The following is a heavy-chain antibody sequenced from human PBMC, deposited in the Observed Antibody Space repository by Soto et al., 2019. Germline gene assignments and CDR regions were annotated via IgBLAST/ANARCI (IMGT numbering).Heavy chain of an antibody. CDR1: GFSLSTSGMC. CDR3: ARIFRTMVRGVTSYYFDY. Sequence: SGPTLVNPTQTLTLTCTFSGFSLSTSGMCVSWIRQPPGKALEWLARIDWDDDKYYSTSLKTRLTISKDTSKNQVVLTMTNMDPVDTATYYCARIFRTMVRGVTSYYFDYWGQGTLVTVSS. V-gene: IGHV2-70*11. J-gene: IGHJ4*02. D-gene: IGHD3-10*01. CDR2: IDWDDDK.